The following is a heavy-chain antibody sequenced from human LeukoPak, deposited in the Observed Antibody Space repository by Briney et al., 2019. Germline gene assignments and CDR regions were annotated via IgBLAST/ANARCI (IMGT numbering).Heavy chain of an antibody. D-gene: IGHD2-15*01. CDR1: GGSISSSSYY. CDR2: IYYSGST. V-gene: IGHV4-39*01. CDR3: AGGYYYYYGMDV. Sequence: SETLSLTCTVSGGSISSSSYYWGWIRQPPGKGLEWIGSIYYSGSTYYNPSLKSRVTISVDTSKNQFSLKLSSVTAADTAVYYCAGGYYYYYGMDVWGRGTTVTVSS. J-gene: IGHJ6*02.